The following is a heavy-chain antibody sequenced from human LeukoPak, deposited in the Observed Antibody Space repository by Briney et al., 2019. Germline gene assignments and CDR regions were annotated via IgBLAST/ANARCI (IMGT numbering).Heavy chain of an antibody. CDR3: ARDLGEYYFDY. V-gene: IGHV1-69*04. D-gene: IGHD3-16*01. Sequence: SGKSSFKASGGTFLSYAIRWGGQAPGQGGGGMGRIIPILGIANYAQKFQGRVTITADKSTSTAYMELSSLRSEDTAVYYCARDLGEYYFDYWGQGTLVTVSS. J-gene: IGHJ4*02. CDR2: IIPILGIA. CDR1: GGTFLSYA.